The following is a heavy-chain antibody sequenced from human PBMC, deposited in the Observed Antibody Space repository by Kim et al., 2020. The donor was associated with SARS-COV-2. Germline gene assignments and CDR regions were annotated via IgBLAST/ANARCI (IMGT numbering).Heavy chain of an antibody. Sequence: GESLKISCKGSGYSFTYNWITWVRQMPGKGLEWMGRINPSDSYTNYSPSFQGHVTMSVDKSISTAYLQWSSLEASDTAIYYCGRSRFLGVYVDSWGQGTLVTVSS. CDR2: INPSDSYT. D-gene: IGHD3-3*01. CDR3: GRSRFLGVYVDS. CDR1: GYSFTYNW. J-gene: IGHJ4*02. V-gene: IGHV5-10-1*01.